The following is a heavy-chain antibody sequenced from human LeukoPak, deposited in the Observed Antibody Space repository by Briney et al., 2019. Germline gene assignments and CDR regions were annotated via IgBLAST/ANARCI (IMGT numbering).Heavy chain of an antibody. V-gene: IGHV3-21*01. J-gene: IGHJ3*02. D-gene: IGHD6-13*01. CDR1: GFTFSSYS. CDR2: ISSSSSYI. Sequence: GGSLRLSCAASGFTFSSYSMNWVRQAPGKGLEWVSSISSSSSYIYYADSVKGRFTISRDNAKNSLYLQMNSLRAEDTAVYYCARRYSSSWYWALNAFDIWGQGTMVTVSS. CDR3: ARRYSSSWYWALNAFDI.